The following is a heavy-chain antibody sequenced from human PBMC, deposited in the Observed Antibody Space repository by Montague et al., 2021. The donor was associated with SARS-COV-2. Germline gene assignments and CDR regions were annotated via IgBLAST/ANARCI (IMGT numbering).Heavy chain of an antibody. D-gene: IGHD3-22*01. CDR1: GGSMYIYGSHYY. J-gene: IGHJ5*01. CDR3: ARRRLDFYDSRHWFDS. Sequence: SETLSLTCTVSGGSMYIYGSHYYWDWIRQPPGKGLEWIGTIFYTGSTIHNSSLKSRVTISIDTSKNQYSLELNSVTAADTAVYYCARRRLDFYDSRHWFDSWGQGALVTVPS. V-gene: IGHV4-39*01. CDR2: IFYTGST.